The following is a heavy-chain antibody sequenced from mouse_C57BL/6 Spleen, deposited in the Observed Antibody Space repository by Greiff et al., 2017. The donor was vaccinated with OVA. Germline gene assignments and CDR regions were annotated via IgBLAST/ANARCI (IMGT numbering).Heavy chain of an antibody. J-gene: IGHJ4*01. V-gene: IGHV5-9*01. D-gene: IGHD1-1*01. CDR3: ARGIYYYGTVYAMDY. CDR2: ISGGGGNT. CDR1: GFTFSSYT. Sequence: EVMLVESGGGLVKPGGSLKLSCAASGFTFSSYTMSWVRQTPEKRLEWVATISGGGGNTYYPDSVKGRFTISRDNAKNTLYLQMSSLRSEDTALYYCARGIYYYGTVYAMDYWGQGTSVTVSS.